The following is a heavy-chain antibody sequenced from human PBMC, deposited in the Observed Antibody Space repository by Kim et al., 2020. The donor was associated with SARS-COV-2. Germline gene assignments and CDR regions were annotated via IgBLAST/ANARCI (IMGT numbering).Heavy chain of an antibody. CDR1: GGSFSGYY. J-gene: IGHJ3*02. CDR3: ARGQPSIAALGAFDI. V-gene: IGHV4-34*01. Sequence: SETLSLTCAVYGGSFSGYYWSWIRQPPGKGLEWIGEINHSGSTNYNPSLKSRVTISVDTSKNQFSLKLSSVTAADMAVYYCARGQPSIAALGAFDIWGQG. CDR2: INHSGST. D-gene: IGHD6-6*01.